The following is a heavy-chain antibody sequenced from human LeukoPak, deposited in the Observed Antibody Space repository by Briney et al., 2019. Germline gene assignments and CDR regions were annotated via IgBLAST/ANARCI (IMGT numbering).Heavy chain of an antibody. CDR1: GFTFSSYA. CDR3: ARDFGNYDFWSGYSPFDY. D-gene: IGHD3-3*01. V-gene: IGHV3-30-3*01. CDR2: ISYDGSNK. Sequence: GGSLRLSCAASGFTFSSYAMHWVRQAPGKGLEWVAVISYDGSNKYYADSVKGRFTISRDNSKNTLYLQMNSLRAEDTAVYYCARDFGNYDFWSGYSPFDYWGQGTLVTVSS. J-gene: IGHJ4*02.